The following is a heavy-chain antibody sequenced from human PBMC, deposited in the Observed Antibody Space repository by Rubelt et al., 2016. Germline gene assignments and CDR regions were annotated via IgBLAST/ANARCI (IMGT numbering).Heavy chain of an antibody. Sequence: MGGIIPIFGTANYAQKFQGRVTITADKSTSTAYMELSSLRSEDTAVYYCARALGYCSGGSCHEIDYWGQGTLVTVSS. J-gene: IGHJ4*02. CDR2: IIPIFGTA. D-gene: IGHD2-15*01. V-gene: IGHV1-69*06. CDR3: ARALGYCSGGSCHEIDY.